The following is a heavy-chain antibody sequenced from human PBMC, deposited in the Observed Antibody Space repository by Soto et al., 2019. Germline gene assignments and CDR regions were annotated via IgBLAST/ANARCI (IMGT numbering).Heavy chain of an antibody. CDR1: GFTFSSYA. CDR3: ARDLSGRNDPTFDY. CDR2: ISYDGSNK. V-gene: IGHV3-30-3*01. J-gene: IGHJ4*02. Sequence: QVQLVESGGGVVQPGRSLRLSCAASGFTFSSYAMHWVRQAPGKGLEWVAVISYDGSNKYYADSVKGRFTISRDNSKNTLYLQMNSMRAEDTAVYYCARDLSGRNDPTFDYCGQGTLVTLSS. D-gene: IGHD3-10*01.